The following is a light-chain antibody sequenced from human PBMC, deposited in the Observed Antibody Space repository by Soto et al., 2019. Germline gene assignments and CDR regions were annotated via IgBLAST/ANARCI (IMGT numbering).Light chain of an antibody. CDR1: SSNIGAGKD. J-gene: IGLJ1*01. CDR2: ADS. V-gene: IGLV1-40*01. Sequence: QSVLTQPPSVSGAPGQRVTISCTGSSSNIGAGKDVNWFRQLPGTAPKLLIDADSSRPSGVPDRFSSSTSSSSAALAITAGQLEDEAAYYCQSYCTTLSGLDVFGTGTKLTVL. CDR3: QSYCTTLSGLDV.